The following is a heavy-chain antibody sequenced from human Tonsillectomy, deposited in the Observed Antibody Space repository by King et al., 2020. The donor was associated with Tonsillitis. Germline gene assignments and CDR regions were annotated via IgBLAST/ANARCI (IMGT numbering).Heavy chain of an antibody. CDR2: VHYSGST. CDR3: ARPYSSSFWYFDL. D-gene: IGHD6-6*01. CDR1: CGSITSYY. V-gene: IGHV4-59*08. Sequence: VQLQESGPGLVKHSETLSLTCTVSCGSITSYYWGWIRQPPGQGLEWIGFVHYSGSTNYNPSLRSRGTMSVDTSKNHFSLRLTSVTAADTAVYYCARPYSSSFWYFDLWGRGTLVTVSS. J-gene: IGHJ2*01.